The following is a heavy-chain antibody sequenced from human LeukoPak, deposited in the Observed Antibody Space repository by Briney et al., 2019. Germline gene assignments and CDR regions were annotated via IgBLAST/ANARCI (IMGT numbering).Heavy chain of an antibody. CDR1: GGSISSSSYY. V-gene: IGHV4-39*01. J-gene: IGHJ4*02. CDR3: ARHRPAGYYFDY. D-gene: IGHD6-13*01. CDR2: IYYSGST. Sequence: SETLSLTCTVSGGSISSSSYYWGWIRQPPGKGLEWIGSIYYSGSTYYNPSLKSRVTISVDTSKNQFSLKLSSVTAADTAVYYCARHRPAGYYFDYWGQGTLVTVPS.